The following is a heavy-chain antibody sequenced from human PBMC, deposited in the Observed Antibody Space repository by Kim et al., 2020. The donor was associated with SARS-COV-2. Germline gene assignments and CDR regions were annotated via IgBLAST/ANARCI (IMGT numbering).Heavy chain of an antibody. CDR1: GFTFSSYG. CDR2: ISYDGSNK. V-gene: IGHV3-30*18. J-gene: IGHJ5*02. Sequence: GGSLRLSCAASGFTFSSYGMHWVRQAPGKGLEWVAVISYDGSNKYYADSVKGRFTISRDNSKNTLYLQMNSLRAEDTAVYYCAKDRDSSGWYFTPSGFDPWGQGTLVTVSS. CDR3: AKDRDSSGWYFTPSGFDP. D-gene: IGHD6-19*01.